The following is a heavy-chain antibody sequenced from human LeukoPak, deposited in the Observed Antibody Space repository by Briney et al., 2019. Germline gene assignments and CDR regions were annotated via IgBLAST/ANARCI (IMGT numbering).Heavy chain of an antibody. V-gene: IGHV3-23*01. CDR3: ARPNSWFDP. CDR2: ISGSGGST. D-gene: IGHD2/OR15-2a*01. Sequence: PGRSLRLSCAASGFTFSSYAMSWVRQAPGKGLEWVSAISGSGGSTYYADSVKGRFTISRDNSKNTLYLQMNSLTAADTAVYSCARPNSWFDPWGQGTLVTVSS. CDR1: GFTFSSYA. J-gene: IGHJ5*02.